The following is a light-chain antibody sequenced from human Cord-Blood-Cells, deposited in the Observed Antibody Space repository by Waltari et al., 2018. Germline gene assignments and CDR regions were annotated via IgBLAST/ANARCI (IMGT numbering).Light chain of an antibody. CDR2: DVS. Sequence: QSALPQPAPVSGSPGQSITISCTGTRSDVGGYNYVFWYQQHPVKATKRMIYDVSNRPSGVSNRFSGSKAGNTASLTISGLQAEDEADYYCSSYTSSSTLEVFGGGTKLTVL. CDR1: RSDVGGYNY. CDR3: SSYTSSSTLEV. V-gene: IGLV2-14*01. J-gene: IGLJ3*02.